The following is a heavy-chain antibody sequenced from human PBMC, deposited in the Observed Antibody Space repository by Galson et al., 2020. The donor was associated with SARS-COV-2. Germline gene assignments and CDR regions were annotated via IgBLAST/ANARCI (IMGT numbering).Heavy chain of an antibody. CDR3: AKDVAVVWLGESYFDY. CDR2: ISWNSGNI. J-gene: IGHJ4*02. V-gene: IGHV3-9*01. D-gene: IGHD3-10*01. CDR1: GFSFDAYA. Sequence: GGSLRLSCEASGFSFDAYAMHWVRQAPGKGLEWVSGISWNSGNIGYADSVRGRFTISRDNAKNSLYLQMSRLKPEDTALYYCAKDVAVVWLGESYFDYWGQGTLVTVSS.